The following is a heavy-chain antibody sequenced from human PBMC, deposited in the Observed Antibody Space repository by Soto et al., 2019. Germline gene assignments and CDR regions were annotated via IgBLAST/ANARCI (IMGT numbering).Heavy chain of an antibody. J-gene: IGHJ3*02. CDR2: IYYSGST. CDR1: GGSISSGGYY. V-gene: IGHV4-31*03. Sequence: SXTLSLTCTVSGGSISSGGYYWSWILQHPGKGLEWIGYIYYSGSTYYNPSLKSRVTISVDTSKNQFSLKLSSVTAADTAVYYCARGGLVYKNAFDIWGQGTMVTVSS. D-gene: IGHD1-20*01. CDR3: ARGGLVYKNAFDI.